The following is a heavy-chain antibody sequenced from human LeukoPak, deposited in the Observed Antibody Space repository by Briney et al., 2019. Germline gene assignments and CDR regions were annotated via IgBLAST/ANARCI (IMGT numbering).Heavy chain of an antibody. V-gene: IGHV3-66*01. CDR1: GFPVSDNY. CDR3: ARGGYYGSGNDFRFDP. D-gene: IGHD3-10*01. J-gene: IGHJ5*02. Sequence: GESLRLSCAASGFPVSDNYMGWVRQAPGKGLEWVSIIYSDGTTYYADSVKGRFTISRDNSKNSLYLQMNSLRAEDTAVYYCARGGYYGSGNDFRFDPWGQGTLVTVSS. CDR2: IYSDGTT.